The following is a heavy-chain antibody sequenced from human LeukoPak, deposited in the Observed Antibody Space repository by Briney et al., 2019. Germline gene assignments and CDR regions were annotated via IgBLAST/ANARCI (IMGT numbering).Heavy chain of an antibody. J-gene: IGHJ4*02. V-gene: IGHV3-7*01. D-gene: IGHD1-26*01. CDR1: GFPFGGTW. CDR2: IKQDGSDK. CDR3: ARDLVGATDY. Sequence: PGGSLRLSCAGSGFPFGGTWMHWVRQTPGKGLEWVANIKQDGSDKYYVDSVKGRFTISRDNAKNSLYLQMNSLRAEDTALYYCARDLVGATDYWGQGTLVTVSS.